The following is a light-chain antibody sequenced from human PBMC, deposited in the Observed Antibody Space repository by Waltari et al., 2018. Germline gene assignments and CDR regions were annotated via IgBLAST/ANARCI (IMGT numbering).Light chain of an antibody. V-gene: IGLV1-47*01. CDR1: SSSVGSNF. J-gene: IGLJ1*01. CDR3: AAWDDSLSAYV. CDR2: RSD. Sequence: QSVLTQPPSASGTPGQEVTISCSGTSSSVGSNFVFWYQQLPGAAPKLLIFRSDRRPSGVPDRMSGSKSGTSASLVITGLRSEDEADYYCAAWDDSLSAYVFGTGTKVTVL.